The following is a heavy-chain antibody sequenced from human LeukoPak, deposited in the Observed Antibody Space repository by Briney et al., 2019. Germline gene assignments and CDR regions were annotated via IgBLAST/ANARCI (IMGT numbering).Heavy chain of an antibody. D-gene: IGHD3-10*01. Sequence: SETLSLTCAVYGGSFSGYYWSWIRQPPGKGLEWIGEINHSGSTNYNPSLKSRVTISVDTSKNQFSLKLSSVTAADTAVYYCGRGLGFGDWGQGTLVTVSS. J-gene: IGHJ4*02. V-gene: IGHV4-34*01. CDR1: GGSFSGYY. CDR3: GRGLGFGD. CDR2: INHSGST.